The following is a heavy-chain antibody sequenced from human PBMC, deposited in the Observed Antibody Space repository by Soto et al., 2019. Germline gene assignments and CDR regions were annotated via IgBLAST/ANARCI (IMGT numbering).Heavy chain of an antibody. CDR1: GGSFSGYY. J-gene: IGHJ5*02. Sequence: SETLSLTCAVYGGSFSGYYWSWIRQPPGKGLEWIGEINHSGSTNYNPSLKSRVTISVDTSKNQFSLKLSSVTAADTAVYYCARGQRAAPAKHSPTFDPWGQGTLVTVSS. CDR3: ARGQRAAPAKHSPTFDP. CDR2: INHSGST. V-gene: IGHV4-34*01. D-gene: IGHD2-21*01.